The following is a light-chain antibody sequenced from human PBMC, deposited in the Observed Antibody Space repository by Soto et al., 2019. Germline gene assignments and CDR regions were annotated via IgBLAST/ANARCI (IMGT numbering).Light chain of an antibody. J-gene: IGKJ5*01. CDR1: QSVSNY. V-gene: IGKV3-11*01. Sequence: VLTQSPAILSLSPGERASLSCRASQSVSNYLAWYQQRPGQAPRLLIYDTSKRATGTPPRFSGSGSGTDFTLTISSLEPEDFAVYYCQHRYNWLIAFGQGTRLEI. CDR3: QHRYNWLIA. CDR2: DTS.